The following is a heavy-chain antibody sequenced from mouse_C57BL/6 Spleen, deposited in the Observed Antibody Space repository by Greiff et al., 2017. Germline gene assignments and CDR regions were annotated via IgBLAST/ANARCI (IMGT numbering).Heavy chain of an antibody. V-gene: IGHV1-55*01. Sequence: QVQLQQPGAELVKPGASVKMSCKASGYTFTSYWITWVKQRPGQGLEWIGDIYPGSGSTNYNEKFKSKATLTVDKSSSTAYMQLSSLTSEDSAVYYCARSGRGYAMDYWGQGTSVTVSS. J-gene: IGHJ4*01. CDR3: ARSGRGYAMDY. CDR1: GYTFTSYW. CDR2: IYPGSGST.